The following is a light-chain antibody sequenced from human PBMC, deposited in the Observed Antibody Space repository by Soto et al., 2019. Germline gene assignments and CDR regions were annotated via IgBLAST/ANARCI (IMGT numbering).Light chain of an antibody. Sequence: QSVLTQSPSASGTPGQRVTISCSGSSSNIGSNSVNWYQQLPGTAPKLLIYNNNQRPSGVPDRFSGSKSGTSASLAISGLQSEDESDYYCAAWDDSLDGPIFGTGTKVTVL. CDR3: AAWDDSLDGPI. J-gene: IGLJ1*01. V-gene: IGLV1-44*01. CDR1: SSNIGSNS. CDR2: NNN.